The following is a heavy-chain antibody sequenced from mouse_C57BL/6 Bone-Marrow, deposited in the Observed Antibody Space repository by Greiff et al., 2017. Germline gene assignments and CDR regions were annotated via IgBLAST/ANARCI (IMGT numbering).Heavy chain of an antibody. CDR1: GYTFTSYW. V-gene: IGHV1-64*01. CDR3: SRREPTVVRFDY. Sequence: QVQLQQPGAELVKPGASVKLSCKASGYTFTSYWMHWVKQRPGQGLEWIGMIHPNSGSTNYNEKFKSKATLTVDKSSSTAYMKLSSLTSEDSAVYDCSRREPTVVRFDYWGQGTTLTVSS. D-gene: IGHD1-1*01. CDR2: IHPNSGST. J-gene: IGHJ2*01.